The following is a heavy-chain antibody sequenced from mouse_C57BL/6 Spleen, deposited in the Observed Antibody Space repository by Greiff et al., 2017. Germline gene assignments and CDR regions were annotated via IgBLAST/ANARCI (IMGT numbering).Heavy chain of an antibody. V-gene: IGHV1-76*01. CDR2: IYPGSGNT. Sequence: VQLKQSGAELVRPGASVKLSCKASGYTFTDYYINWVKQRPGQGLEWIARIYPGSGNTYYNEKFKGKATLTAEKSSSTAYMQLSSLTSEDSAVYFCAREDYGIDYWGQGTTLTVSS. J-gene: IGHJ2*01. CDR3: AREDYGIDY. CDR1: GYTFTDYY. D-gene: IGHD2-4*01.